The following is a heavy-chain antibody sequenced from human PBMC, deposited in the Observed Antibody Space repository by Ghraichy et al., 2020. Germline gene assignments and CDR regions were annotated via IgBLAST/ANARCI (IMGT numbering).Heavy chain of an antibody. V-gene: IGHV3-33*01. CDR3: ARESRGRSSYFDY. Sequence: GGSLRLSCAASGFTFSSYGMHWVRQAPGKGLEWVAVIWYDGSNKYYADSVKGRFTISRDNSKNTLYLQMNSLRAEDTAVYYCARESRGRSSYFDYWGQGTLVTVSS. CDR2: IWYDGSNK. J-gene: IGHJ4*02. CDR1: GFTFSSYG. D-gene: IGHD3-10*01.